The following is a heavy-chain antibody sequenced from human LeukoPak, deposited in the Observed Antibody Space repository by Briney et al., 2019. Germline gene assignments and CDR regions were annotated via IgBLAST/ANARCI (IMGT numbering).Heavy chain of an antibody. J-gene: IGHJ5*02. D-gene: IGHD6-19*01. Sequence: GGSLRLSCAASGFTFSGCGMHWVRHAPGKGLEWVAFIRYDGSNKYYADSVKGRLTISRDNSKNTLYLQMNSLRAEDTAVYYCAKDRSSGWYANGFDHWGQGTLVTVSS. V-gene: IGHV3-30*02. CDR2: IRYDGSNK. CDR1: GFTFSGCG. CDR3: AKDRSSGWYANGFDH.